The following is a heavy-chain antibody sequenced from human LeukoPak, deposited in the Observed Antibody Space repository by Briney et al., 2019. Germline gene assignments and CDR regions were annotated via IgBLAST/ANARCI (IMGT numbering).Heavy chain of an antibody. CDR1: GFTVSSNY. CDR3: AKNLDGVATYFDY. CDR2: IYTGGTT. Sequence: GGSLRLSCAASGFTVSSNYMSWVRQAPGKGPEWVSLIYTGGTTYYADSVKGRFTISRDNSKNTLYLQMNSLRAEDTAVYHCAKNLDGVATYFDYWGQGTLVTVSS. V-gene: IGHV3-53*05. J-gene: IGHJ4*02. D-gene: IGHD5-12*01.